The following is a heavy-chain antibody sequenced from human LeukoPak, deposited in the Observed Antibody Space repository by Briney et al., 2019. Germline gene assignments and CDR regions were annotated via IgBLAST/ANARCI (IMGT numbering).Heavy chain of an antibody. Sequence: PSETLSLTCAVSDYSISSGYYWGWIRQPPGNGLEWIGSIYHSGSAQYSPSLKSRVTISVDTSKNQFSLKLSSVTAADTAVYYCGRLRGSGSYFDYWGQGTLVTVSS. V-gene: IGHV4-38-2*01. CDR1: DYSISSGYY. D-gene: IGHD3-10*01. J-gene: IGHJ4*02. CDR3: GRLRGSGSYFDY. CDR2: IYHSGSA.